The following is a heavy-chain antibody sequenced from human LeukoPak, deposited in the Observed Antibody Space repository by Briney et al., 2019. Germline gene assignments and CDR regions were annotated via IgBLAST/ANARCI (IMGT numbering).Heavy chain of an antibody. CDR3: ATSSWYYYGMDV. J-gene: IGHJ6*02. CDR2: NSAYNGNT. D-gene: IGHD2-2*01. V-gene: IGHV1-18*01. Sequence: ASVKVSCKASGYTFTSYGISWVRQAPGQGLEWMGWNSAYNGNTNYAQKLQGRVTMTTDTSTSTAYMELRSLRSDDTAVYYCATSSWYYYGMDVWGQGTTVTVSS. CDR1: GYTFTSYG.